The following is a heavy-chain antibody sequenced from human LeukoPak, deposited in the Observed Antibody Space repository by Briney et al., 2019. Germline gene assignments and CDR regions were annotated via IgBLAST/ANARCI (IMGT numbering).Heavy chain of an antibody. V-gene: IGHV1-69*05. J-gene: IGHJ4*02. CDR3: ARVHGAARYFDY. Sequence: SVKVSCKASGGTFSSYAISWVRQAPGQGLEWMGGIIPIFGTANYAQKFQGRVTMTRDTSISTAYMELSRLRSDDTAVYYCARVHGAARYFDYWGQGTLVTVSS. CDR2: IIPIFGTA. D-gene: IGHD6-6*01. CDR1: GGTFSSYA.